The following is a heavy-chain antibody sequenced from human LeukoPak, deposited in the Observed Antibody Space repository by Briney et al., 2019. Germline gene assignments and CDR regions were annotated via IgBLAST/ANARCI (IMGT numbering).Heavy chain of an antibody. D-gene: IGHD2-8*01. Sequence: SQTLSLTCAVSGGSISSGGYSWSWLRQPPGKGLEWIGYIYHSGSTYYNPSLKSRVTISVDRSKNQFSLKLSSVTAADTAVYYCARGSRLGYRTNGVCYFDYLGQGTLVTVSS. CDR2: IYHSGST. CDR3: ARGSRLGYRTNGVCYFDY. J-gene: IGHJ4*02. CDR1: GGSISSGGYS. V-gene: IGHV4-30-2*01.